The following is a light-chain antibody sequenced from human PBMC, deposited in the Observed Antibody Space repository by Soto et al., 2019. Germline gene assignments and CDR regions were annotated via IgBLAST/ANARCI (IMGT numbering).Light chain of an antibody. Sequence: EILLTQSPGTLSLSPGESATLSWRASQSVSNSYLAWYQQKPGQAPRLLIYGASTRATGIPARFSGSGSGTEFTLTISSLQSEDFAVYYCQQYNDWPPWTFGQGTKVDNK. CDR3: QQYNDWPPWT. CDR2: GAS. CDR1: QSVSNSY. J-gene: IGKJ1*01. V-gene: IGKV3-15*01.